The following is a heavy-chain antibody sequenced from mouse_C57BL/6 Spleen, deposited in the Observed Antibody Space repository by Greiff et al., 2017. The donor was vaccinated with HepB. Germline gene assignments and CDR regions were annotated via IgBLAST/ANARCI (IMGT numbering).Heavy chain of an antibody. CDR2: ISDGGSYT. Sequence: EVMLVESGGGLVKPGGSLKLSCAASGFTFSSYAMSWVRQTPEKRLEWVATISDGGSYTYYPDNVKGRFTISRDNAKNNLYLQMSHLKSEDTAMYYCARDRDYGPLMDYWGQGTSVTVSS. J-gene: IGHJ4*01. CDR3: ARDRDYGPLMDY. D-gene: IGHD1-2*01. V-gene: IGHV5-4*01. CDR1: GFTFSSYA.